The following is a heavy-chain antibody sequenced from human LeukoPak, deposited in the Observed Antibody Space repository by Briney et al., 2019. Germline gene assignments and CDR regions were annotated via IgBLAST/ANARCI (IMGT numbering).Heavy chain of an antibody. D-gene: IGHD3-22*01. CDR2: ISYDGSNK. CDR1: GFSFSSYA. V-gene: IGHV3-30*18. J-gene: IGHJ4*02. Sequence: PGGSLRLSCAASGFSFSSYAMHWVRQAPGKGLEWVALISYDGSNKYYVDSVKGRFTISRDNSKNTLYLQMDSLRAEDTAVYYCAKDSISRYYYDSSGYSDYWGQGNLVTVSS. CDR3: AKDSISRYYYDSSGYSDY.